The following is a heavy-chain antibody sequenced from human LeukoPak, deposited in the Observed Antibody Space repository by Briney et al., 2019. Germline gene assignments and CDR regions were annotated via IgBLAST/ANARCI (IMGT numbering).Heavy chain of an antibody. D-gene: IGHD6-19*01. V-gene: IGHV4-39*01. CDR3: ARLDIAVTGNTFDY. CDR1: GGSLSSRSYY. J-gene: IGHJ4*02. CDR2: VNYSGKT. Sequence: SETLSLTCTVSGGSLSSRSYYWAWTRQPPGKGLEWIGSVNYSGKTYYNSSLKSRVTISVDTSKNQFSLKLSSVTAADTAVYYCARLDIAVTGNTFDYWGQGTLVTVSS.